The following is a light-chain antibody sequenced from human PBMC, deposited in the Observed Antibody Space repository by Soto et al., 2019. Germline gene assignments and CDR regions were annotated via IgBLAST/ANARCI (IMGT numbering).Light chain of an antibody. Sequence: EIVLTQSPGTLSLSPGERATLSCRASQSFSSNYLAWYQQKPGQAPRLLIYGASSRATAIPDRFSGSGSGTDFTLTISRLEPEDFAMYYCQQYGRSPGLLTFGPGTKVDIK. CDR2: GAS. CDR3: QQYGRSPGLLT. J-gene: IGKJ3*01. CDR1: QSFSSNY. V-gene: IGKV3-20*01.